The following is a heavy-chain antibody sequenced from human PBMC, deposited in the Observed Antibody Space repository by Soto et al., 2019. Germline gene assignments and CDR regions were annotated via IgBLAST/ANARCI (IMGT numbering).Heavy chain of an antibody. V-gene: IGHV4-39*01. Sequence: PSEILSLTCTVPDGSISSSSYYWGWIRHPPVKGLEWSGSIYYSGSTYYNPSLKSRVTISVDTSKNQFSLKLSSVTAADTAVYYCARHPKFVVVTAPSYYYYYGMDVWGQGTTVTVSS. J-gene: IGHJ6*02. CDR3: ARHPKFVVVTAPSYYYYYGMDV. CDR2: IYYSGST. CDR1: DGSISSSSYY. D-gene: IGHD2-21*02.